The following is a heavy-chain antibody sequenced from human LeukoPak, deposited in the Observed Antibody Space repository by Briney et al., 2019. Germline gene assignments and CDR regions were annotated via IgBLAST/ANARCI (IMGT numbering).Heavy chain of an antibody. D-gene: IGHD6-13*01. CDR1: GFTFSSYG. V-gene: IGHV3-30*18. Sequence: GGSLRLSCAASGFTFSSYGMHWVRQAPGKGLEWVAVISYDGSNKYYADSVKGRFTISRDNSKNTLYLQMNSLRAEDTAVYYCAKGYSSSWYLAGPGRWGQGTLVTVSS. J-gene: IGHJ4*02. CDR2: ISYDGSNK. CDR3: AKGYSSSWYLAGPGR.